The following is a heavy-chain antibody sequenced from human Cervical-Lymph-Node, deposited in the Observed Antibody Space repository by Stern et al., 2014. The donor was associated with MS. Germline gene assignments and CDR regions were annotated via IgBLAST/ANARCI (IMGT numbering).Heavy chain of an antibody. Sequence: VQLLESRAEVKKPGASVKVSCKASGYTFTGYYMHWVRQAPGQGLEWMGWINPKGGGTNYAQKFQGRVPMTRDTSISTAYMELNRLRSDDTAVYYCAREMASGYDLPDYWGQGTLVIVSS. J-gene: IGHJ4*02. CDR2: INPKGGGT. D-gene: IGHD5-12*01. CDR1: GYTFTGYY. CDR3: AREMASGYDLPDY. V-gene: IGHV1-2*02.